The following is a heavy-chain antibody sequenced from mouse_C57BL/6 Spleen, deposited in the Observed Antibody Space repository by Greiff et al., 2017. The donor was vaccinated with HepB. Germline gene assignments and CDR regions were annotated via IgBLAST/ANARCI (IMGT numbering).Heavy chain of an antibody. CDR1: GFTFSDYG. CDR3: ARRDYDYDGYFDY. Sequence: EVKLMESGGGLVKPGGSLKLSCAASGFTFSDYGMHWVRQAPEKGLEWVAYISSGSSTIYYADTVKGRFTISRDNARNTLFLQMTSLRSEDTAMYYGARRDYDYDGYFDYWGQGTTLTVSS. V-gene: IGHV5-17*01. J-gene: IGHJ2*01. CDR2: ISSGSSTI. D-gene: IGHD2-4*01.